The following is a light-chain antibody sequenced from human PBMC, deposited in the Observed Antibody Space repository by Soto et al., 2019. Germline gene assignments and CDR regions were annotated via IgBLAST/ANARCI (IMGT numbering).Light chain of an antibody. J-gene: IGKJ5*01. CDR1: QAINTY. CDR2: GTS. CDR3: QQSYSTLLIT. V-gene: IGKV1-39*01. Sequence: DIQMTQSPSFLSASVGDRVTISCRASQAINTYLNWYQQKPGKAPKLLIYGTSALQNGVPSRFCGGGSGTDFTLTISSLQPYDFATYYWQQSYSTLLITFGQGTRLEV.